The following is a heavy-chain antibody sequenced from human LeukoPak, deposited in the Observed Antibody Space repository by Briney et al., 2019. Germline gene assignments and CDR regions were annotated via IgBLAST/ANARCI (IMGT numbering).Heavy chain of an antibody. CDR3: ARRPWFGEAPYYFDY. CDR2: IYYSGST. CDR1: GGSISSSSYY. J-gene: IGHJ4*02. V-gene: IGHV4-39*07. Sequence: SETLSLTCTVSGGSISSSSYYWGWIRQPPGKGLEWIGSIYYSGSTYYNPSLKSRVTISVDTSKNQFSLKLSSVTAADTAVYYCARRPWFGEAPYYFDYWGQGTLVTVSS. D-gene: IGHD3-10*01.